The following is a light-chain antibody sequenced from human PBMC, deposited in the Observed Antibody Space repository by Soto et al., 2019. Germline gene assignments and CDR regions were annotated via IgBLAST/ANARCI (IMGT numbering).Light chain of an antibody. V-gene: IGKV1-8*01. CDR2: GAS. Sequence: AIRMTQSPSSFSASIGDRVTITCRASQDISSSLGWYQQIPGRAPKLLISGASNLQSGVPSRFSVSGSGTDFTLTIRSIQSEDFATYYCQHYYSSPPTFGQGTKVEIK. CDR1: QDISSS. J-gene: IGKJ1*01. CDR3: QHYYSSPPT.